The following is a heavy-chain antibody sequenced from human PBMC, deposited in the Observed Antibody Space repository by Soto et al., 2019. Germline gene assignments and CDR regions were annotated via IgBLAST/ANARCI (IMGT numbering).Heavy chain of an antibody. CDR3: ATAIADDAFDI. Sequence: ASVKVSCKASGYTFTSYAMHWVRQAPGQRLEWMGWINAGNGNTKYSQKFQGRVTITRDTSASTAYMELSSLRFEDTAVYFCATAIADDAFDIWGRGTMVTVSS. V-gene: IGHV1-3*01. CDR2: INAGNGNT. J-gene: IGHJ3*02. CDR1: GYTFTSYA. D-gene: IGHD2-2*01.